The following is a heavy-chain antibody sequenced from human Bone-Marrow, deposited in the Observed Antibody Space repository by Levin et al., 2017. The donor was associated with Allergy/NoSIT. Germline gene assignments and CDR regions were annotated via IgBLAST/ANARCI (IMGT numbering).Heavy chain of an antibody. D-gene: IGHD5-12*01. CDR2: INTNTGNP. Sequence: GGSLRLSCMASGYTLATYAVNWVRQAPGQGLEWMGWINTNTGNPTYAQGFSGRFVFSLDTSVSTAFLQITSLKPEDTAVYYCARQTYSGYDLYYYYGMDVWGQGTTVTVSS. J-gene: IGHJ6*02. CDR3: ARQTYSGYDLYYYYGMDV. CDR1: GYTLATYA. V-gene: IGHV7-4-1*02.